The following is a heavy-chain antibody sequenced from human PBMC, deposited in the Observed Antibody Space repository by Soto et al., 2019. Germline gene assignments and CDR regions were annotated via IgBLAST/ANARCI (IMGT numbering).Heavy chain of an antibody. CDR3: ARAEGPKYDLHY. CDR2: IYYSATT. V-gene: IGHV4-59*12. Sequence: SETLSLTCTVSGGSISSYYWSWIRQPPGKGLEWIGYIYYSATTNYNPSLKSRVTISVDTSKNQFSLKLTSVTAADTAVYYCARAEGPKYDLHYWGQGALVTVSS. D-gene: IGHD3-16*01. J-gene: IGHJ4*02. CDR1: GGSISSYY.